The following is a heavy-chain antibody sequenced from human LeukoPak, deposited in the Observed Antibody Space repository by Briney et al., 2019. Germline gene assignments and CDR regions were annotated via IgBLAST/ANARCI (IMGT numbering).Heavy chain of an antibody. J-gene: IGHJ4*02. Sequence: SETLSLTCTVSGGSIRSYYWSWIRQPPGKGLEWIGYIYYSGNTNYNPSLKSRVTISVDTSKNQFSLKLSSVTAADTAVYYCARYGSGWPYHFDYWGQGILVTVSS. V-gene: IGHV4-59*01. D-gene: IGHD6-19*01. CDR3: ARYGSGWPYHFDY. CDR2: IYYSGNT. CDR1: GGSIRSYY.